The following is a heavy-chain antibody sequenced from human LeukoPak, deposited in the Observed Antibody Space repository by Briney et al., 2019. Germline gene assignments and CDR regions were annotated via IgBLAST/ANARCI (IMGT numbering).Heavy chain of an antibody. J-gene: IGHJ6*02. V-gene: IGHV4-34*01. CDR2: INHSGST. CDR3: ARGPIVVVITDYYYYSMDV. Sequence: SSETLSLTCAVYGGSFSGYYWSWIRQPPGKGLEWIGEINHSGSTNYNPSLKSRVTISVDTSKNQFSLKLSSVTAADTAVYYCARGPIVVVITDYYYYSMDVWGQGTTVTVSS. D-gene: IGHD3-22*01. CDR1: GGSFSGYY.